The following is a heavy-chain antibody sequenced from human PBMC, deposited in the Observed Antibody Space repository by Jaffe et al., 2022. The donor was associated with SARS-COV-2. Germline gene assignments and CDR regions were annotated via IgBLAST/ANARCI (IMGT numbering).Heavy chain of an antibody. J-gene: IGHJ4*02. V-gene: IGHV4-39*01. CDR1: GGSISSSSYY. Sequence: QLQLQESGPGLVKPSETLSLTCTVSGGSISSSSYYWGWIRQPPGKGLEWIGSIYYSGSTYYNPSLKSRVTISVDTSKNQFSLKLSSVTAADTAVYYCARHIRYYDSSGYGFYFDYWGQGTLVTVSS. D-gene: IGHD3-22*01. CDR2: IYYSGST. CDR3: ARHIRYYDSSGYGFYFDY.